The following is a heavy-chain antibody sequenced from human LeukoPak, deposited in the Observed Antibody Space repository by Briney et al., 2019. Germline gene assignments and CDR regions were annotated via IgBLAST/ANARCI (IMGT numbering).Heavy chain of an antibody. CDR2: ISGSGGST. CDR3: ARPGIAAADTNLTDY. CDR1: GFTFSSYA. V-gene: IGHV3-23*01. Sequence: GGSLRLSCAASGFTFSSYAMSWVRQAPGKGLEWVSAISGSGGSTYYADSVKGRFTISRDNSKNTLYLQMNSLRAEDTAVYYCARPGIAAADTNLTDYWGQGTLVTVSS. D-gene: IGHD6-13*01. J-gene: IGHJ4*02.